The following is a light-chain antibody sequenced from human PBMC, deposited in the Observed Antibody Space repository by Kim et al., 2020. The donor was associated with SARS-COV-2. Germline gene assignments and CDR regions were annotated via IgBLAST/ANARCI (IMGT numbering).Light chain of an antibody. CDR3: QSYDSYVV. Sequence: NFMLTQPHSVSESPGKTVTISCTRSSGSIASNYVQWYQQRPGSAPTTVIYEDNQRPSGVPDRFSGSIDSSSNSASLTISGLKTEDEADYYCQSYDSYVVFGVGTQLTVL. CDR2: EDN. J-gene: IGLJ2*01. V-gene: IGLV6-57*04. CDR1: SGSIASNY.